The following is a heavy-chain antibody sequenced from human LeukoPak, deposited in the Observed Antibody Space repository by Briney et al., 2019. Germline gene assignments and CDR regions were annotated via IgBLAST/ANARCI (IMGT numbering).Heavy chain of an antibody. Sequence: ASVKVSCKASGYTFTSYDINWVRQATGQGLEWMGWINPNSGNTGYAQKFQGRVTMTRDTSISTAYMELSSLRSEDTAVYYCARGRFRWELEIRDFDYWGQGTLVTVSS. V-gene: IGHV1-8*01. J-gene: IGHJ4*02. CDR2: INPNSGNT. CDR1: GYTFTSYD. CDR3: ARGRFRWELEIRDFDY. D-gene: IGHD1-26*01.